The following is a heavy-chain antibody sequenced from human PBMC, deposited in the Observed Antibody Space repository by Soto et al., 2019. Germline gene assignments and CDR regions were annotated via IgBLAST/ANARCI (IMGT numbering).Heavy chain of an antibody. Sequence: NPSETLSLTCAVSGGSISSSNWWSWVRQPPGKGLEWIGEIYHSGSTNYNPSLKSRVTISVDKSKNQFSLKLSSVTAADTAVYYCASSPLIGAARPSYYGMDVWGQGTTVTVSS. J-gene: IGHJ6*02. CDR1: GGSISSSNW. V-gene: IGHV4-4*02. CDR3: ASSPLIGAARPSYYGMDV. D-gene: IGHD6-6*01. CDR2: IYHSGST.